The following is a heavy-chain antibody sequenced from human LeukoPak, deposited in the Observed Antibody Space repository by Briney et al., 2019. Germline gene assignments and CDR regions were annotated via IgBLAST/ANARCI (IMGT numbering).Heavy chain of an antibody. D-gene: IGHD6-19*01. J-gene: IGHJ4*02. CDR3: ARDRAVLRYSSGWYSDY. CDR1: GYTFTSYY. CDR2: INPSGGST. Sequence: ASVKVSCKASGYTFTSYYMHWVRQAPGQGLEWMGIINPSGGSTSYAQKFQGRVTMTRDTSTGTVYMELSSLRSEDTAVYYCARDRAVLRYSSGWYSDYWGQGTLVTVSS. V-gene: IGHV1-46*01.